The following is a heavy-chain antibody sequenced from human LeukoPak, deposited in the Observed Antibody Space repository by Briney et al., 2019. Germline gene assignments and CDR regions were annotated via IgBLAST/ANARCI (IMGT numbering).Heavy chain of an antibody. CDR3: ARDSRREALHAFDI. CDR1: GGSISTYY. D-gene: IGHD1-26*01. J-gene: IGHJ3*02. CDR2: IDYSAST. V-gene: IGHV4-59*01. Sequence: PSETLSLTCTVSGGSISTYYWSWIRQPPGKGLEWIAYIDYSASTNYNPSLKSRVTISADTPKNQFSLKLSSVTAADTAVYYCARDSRREALHAFDIRGQGTMVTVSS.